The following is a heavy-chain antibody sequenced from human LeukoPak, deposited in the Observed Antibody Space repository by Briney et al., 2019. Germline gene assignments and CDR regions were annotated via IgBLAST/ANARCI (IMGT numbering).Heavy chain of an antibody. J-gene: IGHJ6*04. Sequence: ASVKVSCKASGGTFSSYAISWVRQAPGQGLEWMGGIIPIFGTANYAQKFQGRVTITADESTSTAYMELSSLRSEDTAVYYCASSYCSSTSCYGYYYGMDVWGKGTTVTVSS. CDR1: GGTFSSYA. CDR2: IIPIFGTA. CDR3: ASSYCSSTSCYGYYYGMDV. V-gene: IGHV1-69*13. D-gene: IGHD2-2*01.